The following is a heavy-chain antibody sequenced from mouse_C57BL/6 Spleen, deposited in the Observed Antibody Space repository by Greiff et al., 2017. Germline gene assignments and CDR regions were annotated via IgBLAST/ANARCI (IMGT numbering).Heavy chain of an antibody. CDR3: TRYPTFDDGYYGWFAY. CDR2: IDPETGGT. Sequence: VQLQQSGAELVRPGASVTLSCKASGYTFTDYEMHWVKQTPVHGLEWIGAIDPETGGTAYNQKFKGKAILTADKSSSTAYMELRSLTSEEAAVYYCTRYPTFDDGYYGWFAYWGQGTLVTVSA. D-gene: IGHD2-3*01. J-gene: IGHJ3*01. CDR1: GYTFTDYE. V-gene: IGHV1-15*01.